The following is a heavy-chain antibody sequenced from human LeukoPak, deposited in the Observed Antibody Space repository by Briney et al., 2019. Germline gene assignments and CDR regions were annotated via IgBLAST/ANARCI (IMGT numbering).Heavy chain of an antibody. CDR3: AKAINSPWVVVPAADM. CDR1: RFTFNTYD. D-gene: IGHD2-2*01. V-gene: IGHV3-23*01. J-gene: IGHJ3*02. CDR2: ISGSGGST. Sequence: PGGSLRLSCAASRFTFNTYDMSWVRQAPGKGLEWVSAISGSGGSTYYADSVKGRFTISRDNSKNTLYLQMNSLRAEDTAVYYCAKAINSPWVVVPAADMWGQGTMVTVSS.